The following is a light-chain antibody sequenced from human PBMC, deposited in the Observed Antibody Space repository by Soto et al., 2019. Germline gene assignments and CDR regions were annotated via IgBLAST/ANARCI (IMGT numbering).Light chain of an antibody. CDR3: QQRSNWLET. CDR1: QSVSSY. J-gene: IGKJ1*01. CDR2: DAS. Sequence: IVMTQSPDTLAVSPGETVTLSCRASQSVSSYLAWYQQKPGQAPRLLIYDASNRATGIPARFSGSGSGTDFTLTISSLEPEDFAVYYCQQRSNWLETFGQGTKVDIK. V-gene: IGKV3-11*01.